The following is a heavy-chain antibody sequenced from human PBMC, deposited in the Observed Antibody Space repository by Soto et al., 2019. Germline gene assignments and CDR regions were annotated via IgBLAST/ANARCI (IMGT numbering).Heavy chain of an antibody. J-gene: IGHJ5*02. CDR1: GFTFSSYE. Sequence: ESGGGLVQPGGSLRLSCAASGFTFSSYEMNWVRQAPGKGLEWVSYISSSGSTIYYADSVKGRFTISRDNAKNSLYLQMNSLRAEDTAVYYCARASRVWASGYCSGGSCYSGGPKSAGFDPWGQGTLVTVSS. CDR3: ARASRVWASGYCSGGSCYSGGPKSAGFDP. CDR2: ISSSGSTI. D-gene: IGHD2-15*01. V-gene: IGHV3-48*03.